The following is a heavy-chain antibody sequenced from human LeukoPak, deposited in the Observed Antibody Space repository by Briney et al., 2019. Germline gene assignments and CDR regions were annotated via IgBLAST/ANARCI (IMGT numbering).Heavy chain of an antibody. CDR3: ARDNRNYYDSSLT. V-gene: IGHV4-59*12. D-gene: IGHD3-22*01. CDR2: ISHSGST. CDR1: GGSISRYF. J-gene: IGHJ5*02. Sequence: PSETLSLTCTVSGGSISRYFWSWVRQPPGKGLEWIGFISHSGSTTYNPSLKSRVTISVDTSKNQFSLNLSSVTAADTAVYYCARDNRNYYDSSLTWGQGTLVTVSS.